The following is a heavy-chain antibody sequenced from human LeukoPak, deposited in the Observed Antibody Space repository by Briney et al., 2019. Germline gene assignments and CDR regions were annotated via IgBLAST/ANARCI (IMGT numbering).Heavy chain of an antibody. V-gene: IGHV3-9*01. CDR2: ISWNSGSI. CDR1: GFTFDDYA. J-gene: IGHJ4*02. Sequence: GRSLRLSCAASGFTFDDYAMHWVQQAPGKGLEWVSGISWNSGSIGYADSVKGRFTISRDNAKNSLYLQMNSLRAEDTALYYCARGYSSSWYGLWDYWGQGTLVTVSS. D-gene: IGHD6-13*01. CDR3: ARGYSSSWYGLWDY.